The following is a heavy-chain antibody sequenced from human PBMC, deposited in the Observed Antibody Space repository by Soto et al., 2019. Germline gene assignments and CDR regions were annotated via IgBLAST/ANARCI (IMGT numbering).Heavy chain of an antibody. V-gene: IGHV4-30-4*01. CDR3: ASRHSSPYFDY. Sequence: QVQLQESGPGLVKPSQTLSLTCTVSGGSISSGDYYWSWIRQPPGKGLEWIGSIYYSGSTYYNPSPKSRVTTSVDTSKNQFSLKLNSVTAADTAVYYCASRHSSPYFDYWGQGTLVTVSS. J-gene: IGHJ4*02. D-gene: IGHD6-13*01. CDR1: GGSISSGDYY. CDR2: IYYSGST.